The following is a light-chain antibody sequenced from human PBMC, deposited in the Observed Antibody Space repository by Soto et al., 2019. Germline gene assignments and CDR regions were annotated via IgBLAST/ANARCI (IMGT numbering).Light chain of an antibody. V-gene: IGKV1-5*01. CDR1: QSISSW. CDR2: DAS. Sequence: DIQKTQSPSTLSASVGDRVTITCRASQSISSWLAWYQQKPGKAPKLLIYDASSLESGVPSRFSGSGSGTEFTLTISSLQPDDFATYYCQQYRTFGQGTKVEIK. CDR3: QQYRT. J-gene: IGKJ1*01.